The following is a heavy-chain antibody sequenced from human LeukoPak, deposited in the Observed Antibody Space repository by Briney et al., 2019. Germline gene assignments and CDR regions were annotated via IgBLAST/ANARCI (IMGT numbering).Heavy chain of an antibody. Sequence: PGRSLRLSCAASGFTFSGYAMHWVRQAPGKGLEWVAVAYGDGTDKYYADSVKGRFTISKDLSQNRLYMQMNSLRAEDAAMYYCATGGRFYYDLWGQGTLVTVSS. V-gene: IGHV3-30*04. CDR2: AYGDGTDK. J-gene: IGHJ4*02. CDR3: ATGGRFYYDL. D-gene: IGHD2-15*01. CDR1: GFTFSGYA.